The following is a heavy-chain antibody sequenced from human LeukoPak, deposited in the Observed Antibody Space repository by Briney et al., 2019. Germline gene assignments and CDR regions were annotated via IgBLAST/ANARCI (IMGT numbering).Heavy chain of an antibody. CDR2: IYGGGNT. CDR1: GFTVSNNY. D-gene: IGHD3-10*01. V-gene: IGHV3-66*01. Sequence: GGSLRFSCAASGFTVSNNYMSWVRQAPGKGLEWVSAIYGGGNTYYADSVKGRFTISRDNSKNTLYLQMNSLRAEDTAVYYCAKDRGIISDYWGQGTLVTVSS. CDR3: AKDRGIISDY. J-gene: IGHJ4*02.